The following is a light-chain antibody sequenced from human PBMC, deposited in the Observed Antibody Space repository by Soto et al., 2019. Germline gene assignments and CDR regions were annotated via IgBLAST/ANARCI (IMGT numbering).Light chain of an antibody. Sequence: DTVLTQSPATLSLSPGERTTLSCRASQSVLSYLAWYQQKPGQAPRLVIYDASKRSTGIPARFSGSGSGTDCTLTISSLEPEDVAVYYCQQRQDGITFGQGTRLDIK. CDR3: QQRQDGIT. CDR1: QSVLSY. CDR2: DAS. V-gene: IGKV3-11*01. J-gene: IGKJ5*01.